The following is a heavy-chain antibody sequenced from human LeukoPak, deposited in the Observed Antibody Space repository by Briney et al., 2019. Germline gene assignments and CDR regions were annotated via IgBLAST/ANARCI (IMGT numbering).Heavy chain of an antibody. V-gene: IGHV1-2*02. CDR1: GYTFTGYY. CDR2: INPTGGST. CDR3: ARDYYYDSSGYPTPHDY. J-gene: IGHJ4*02. Sequence: GASVKVSCKASGYTFTGYYMHWVRQAPGQGLEWMGVINPTGGSTSHAQKFQGRVTMTRDTSISTAYMELSRLRSDDTAVYYCARDYYYDSSGYPTPHDYWGRGALVTVSS. D-gene: IGHD3-22*01.